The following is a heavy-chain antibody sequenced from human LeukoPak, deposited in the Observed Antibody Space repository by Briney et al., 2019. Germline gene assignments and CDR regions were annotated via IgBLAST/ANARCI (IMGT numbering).Heavy chain of an antibody. J-gene: IGHJ5*02. CDR2: INHSGST. CDR3: ARRYYYGSGKVNWFDP. V-gene: IGHV4-34*01. Sequence: KPSETLSLTCAVYGGSFSGYYWSWIRQPPGKGLEWIGEINHSGSTNYNPSLKSRVTISVDTSKNQFSLKLSSVTAADTAVYYCARRYYYGSGKVNWFDPWGQRTLVTVSS. D-gene: IGHD3-10*01. CDR1: GGSFSGYY.